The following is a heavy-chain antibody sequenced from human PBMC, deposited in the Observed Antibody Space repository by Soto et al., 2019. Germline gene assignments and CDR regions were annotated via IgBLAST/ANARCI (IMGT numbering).Heavy chain of an antibody. CDR2: IDSAGDT. D-gene: IGHD3-10*01. Sequence: GGSLRLSCAASGFTFSRHDMHWVRQVKGEGLEWVSGIDSAGDTKYAASVKGRFTISRENAKDSFHLQLNSLRAGDTAVYYCARGGIRGVSWNWFDTWGQGTLVTVSS. CDR3: ARGGIRGVSWNWFDT. J-gene: IGHJ5*02. CDR1: GFTFSRHD. V-gene: IGHV3-13*01.